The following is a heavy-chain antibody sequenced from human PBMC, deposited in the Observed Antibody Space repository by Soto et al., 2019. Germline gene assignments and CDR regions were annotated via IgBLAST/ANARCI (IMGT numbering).Heavy chain of an antibody. V-gene: IGHV4-59*01. CDR3: ARVWGYAFDF. CDR2: IYYSGST. CDR1: GGSNSSYY. J-gene: IGHJ4*02. Sequence: QVQLQESGPGLVKPSETLSLTCTVSGGSNSSYYWSWIRQPPGKGLEWIGYIYYSGSTNYNPSLKSRVTISVDTSKDQFSLKLSSVTAADTAVYYCARVWGYAFDFWGQGPLVPVSS. D-gene: IGHD3-16*01.